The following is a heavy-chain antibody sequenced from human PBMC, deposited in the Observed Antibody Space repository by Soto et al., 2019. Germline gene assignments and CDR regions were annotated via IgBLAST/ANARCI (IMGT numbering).Heavy chain of an antibody. J-gene: IGHJ3*02. CDR2: IYHSGST. CDR3: ARASDSYCSGGSCYSSLNDAFDI. V-gene: IGHV4-4*02. CDR1: SGSISSSNW. Sequence: QVQLQESGPGLVKPSGTLSLTCAVSSGSISSSNWWSWVRQPPGKGLEWIGEIYHSGSTNYNPSLKRRVTISVDKSKNQFSLKLSSVTAADTAVYYCARASDSYCSGGSCYSSLNDAFDIWGQGTMVTVSS. D-gene: IGHD2-15*01.